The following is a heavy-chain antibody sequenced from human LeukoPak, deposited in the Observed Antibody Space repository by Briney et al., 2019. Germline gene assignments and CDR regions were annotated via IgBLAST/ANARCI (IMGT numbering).Heavy chain of an antibody. CDR2: IYHNGRT. Sequence: TSETLSLTCDVSSYSTSSGYYWGWIRQPPGKGLEWIGSIYHNGRTYYKPSLKSRVTMSVDTSKNHFSLKLSSVTAADTAVYYCARASYYYDSSGYPVIYFDYWGQGTLVTVSS. CDR3: ARASYYYDSSGYPVIYFDY. CDR1: SYSTSSGYY. D-gene: IGHD3-22*01. V-gene: IGHV4-38-2*01. J-gene: IGHJ4*02.